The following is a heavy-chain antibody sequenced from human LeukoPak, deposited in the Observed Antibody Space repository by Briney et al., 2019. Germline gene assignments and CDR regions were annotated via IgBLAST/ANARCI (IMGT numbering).Heavy chain of an antibody. CDR1: GYTFTSYG. Sequence: ASVKVSCKASGYTFTSYGISWARQAPGQGLEWMGWISAYDDKRNSVQRFQDRITMTTDTSTSTSYLELMNLRSDDTAVYYCARVLVKTRGNYFHDDYWGQGTLVTVSS. V-gene: IGHV1-18*01. CDR2: ISAYDDKR. D-gene: IGHD2/OR15-2a*01. CDR3: ARVLVKTRGNYFHDDY. J-gene: IGHJ4*02.